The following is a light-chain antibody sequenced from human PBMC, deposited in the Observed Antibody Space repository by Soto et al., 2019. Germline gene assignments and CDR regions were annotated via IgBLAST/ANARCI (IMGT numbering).Light chain of an antibody. CDR3: QQYNNYGSWT. Sequence: DIQMTQSPSTLSASVGDTVTITCRASQSISAWLAWYQQKPGKAPKLLIYKASSLESGVPSRFSGSGSGTEFTLTISCLQPDDFATYYCQQYNNYGSWTFGQGTKVDIK. CDR1: QSISAW. J-gene: IGKJ1*01. CDR2: KAS. V-gene: IGKV1-5*03.